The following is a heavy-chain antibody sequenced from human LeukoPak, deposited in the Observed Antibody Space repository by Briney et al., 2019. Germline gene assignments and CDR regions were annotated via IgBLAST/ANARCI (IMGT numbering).Heavy chain of an antibody. J-gene: IGHJ4*02. V-gene: IGHV3-30-3*01. CDR1: GFTFSSYA. CDR3: AREEIAAAVMNY. CDR2: ISYDGSNK. Sequence: GGSLRFSCAASGFTFSSYAMHWVRQAPGKGLEWVAVISYDGSNKYYADSVKGRFTISRDNSKNTLYLQMNSLRAEDTAVYYCAREEIAAAVMNYWGQGTLVTVSS. D-gene: IGHD6-13*01.